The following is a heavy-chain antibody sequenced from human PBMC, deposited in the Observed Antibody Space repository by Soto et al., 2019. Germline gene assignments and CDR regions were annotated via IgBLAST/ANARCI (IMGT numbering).Heavy chain of an antibody. J-gene: IGHJ2*01. CDR1: GFTFSSYS. CDR2: ISSSSSTI. D-gene: IGHD1-1*01. Sequence: EVQLVESGGGLVQPGGSLRLSCAASGFTFSSYSMNWVRQAPGKGLEWGSYISSSSSTIYYADSVKGRFTISRDNAKNSLYLQMNSLRAEDTAVYYCARGVHGYWYFDLWGRGTLVTVSS. CDR3: ARGVHGYWYFDL. V-gene: IGHV3-48*01.